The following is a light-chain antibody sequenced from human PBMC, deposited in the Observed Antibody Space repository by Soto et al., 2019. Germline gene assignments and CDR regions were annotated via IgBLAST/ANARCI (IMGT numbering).Light chain of an antibody. Sequence: QSALTQPASVSGSPGQSISISCTGTSSDVGGRNYVSWYQQHPGKAPKLIIYGVSNRPSGVSYRFSGSKSGNTASLTISGLQADDEADYYCSSYTSSSTLYVVFGGGTKLTVL. CDR2: GVS. CDR3: SSYTSSSTLYVV. CDR1: SSDVGGRNY. J-gene: IGLJ2*01. V-gene: IGLV2-14*01.